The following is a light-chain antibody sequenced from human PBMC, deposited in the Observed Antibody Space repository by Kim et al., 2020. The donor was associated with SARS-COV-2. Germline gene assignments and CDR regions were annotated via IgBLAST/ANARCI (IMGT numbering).Light chain of an antibody. CDR3: QQYNSYPRT. CDR2: GAS. CDR1: QGIRNY. Sequence: ASVGDRVTITCRASQGIRNYLDWYQQKPGKAPKLLIYGASILQNGVPSRFSGSGSGTDFTLTISSLQPEDFATYSCQQYNSYPRTFGQGTKVEIK. V-gene: IGKV1-17*01. J-gene: IGKJ1*01.